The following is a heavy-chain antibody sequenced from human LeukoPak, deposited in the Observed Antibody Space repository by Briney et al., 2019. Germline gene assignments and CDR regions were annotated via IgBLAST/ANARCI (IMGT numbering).Heavy chain of an antibody. V-gene: IGHV4-59*08. CDR3: ARFTARAREIDY. CDR2: IYYSGST. D-gene: IGHD6-6*01. Sequence: SETLSLTCTVSGGSISSYYWSWIRQPPGKGLEWIGYIYYSGSTNYNPSLKSRVTISVDTSKNQFSLKLNSVTAADTAVYYCARFTARAREIDYWGQGTLVTVSS. J-gene: IGHJ4*02. CDR1: GGSISSYY.